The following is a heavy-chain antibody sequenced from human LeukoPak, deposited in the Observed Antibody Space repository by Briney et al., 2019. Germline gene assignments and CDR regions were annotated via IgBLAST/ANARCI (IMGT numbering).Heavy chain of an antibody. V-gene: IGHV4-39*01. J-gene: IGHJ4*02. CDR1: GGSISSSSYY. Sequence: SETLSLTCTVSGGSISSSSYYWGWIRQPPGKGLEWIGSIYYSGSTYYNPSLKSRVTISVDTSKNQFSLKLSSVTAADTAVYYCATGSRTLRGFPNAFDYWGQGTLVTVSS. D-gene: IGHD2-15*01. CDR2: IYYSGST. CDR3: ATGSRTLRGFPNAFDY.